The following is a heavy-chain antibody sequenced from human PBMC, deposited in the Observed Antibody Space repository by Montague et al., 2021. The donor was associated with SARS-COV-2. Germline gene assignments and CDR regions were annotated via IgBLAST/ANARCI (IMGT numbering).Heavy chain of an antibody. CDR1: GGPIIISGYY. Sequence: SETLSLTCTVSGGPIIISGYYWGWVRQPPGKGLEWIGTTYYSGTSYLNPPLNSRATMSVDPSKNQFSPKLTSVTAADTAPYYCAGMASPAGELFGELPDGYYFDNWGQGTLVTVSS. J-gene: IGHJ4*02. D-gene: IGHD3-10*02. CDR3: AGMASPAGELFGELPDGYYFDN. V-gene: IGHV4-39*01. CDR2: TYYSGTS.